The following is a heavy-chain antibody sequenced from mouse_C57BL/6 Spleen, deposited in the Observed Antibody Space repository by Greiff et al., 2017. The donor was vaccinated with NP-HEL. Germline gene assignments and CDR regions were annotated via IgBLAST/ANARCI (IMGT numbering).Heavy chain of an antibody. J-gene: IGHJ4*01. CDR3: AISTRGTTFYYYAMDY. CDR1: GYTFTSYW. CDR2: IHPSDSDT. Sequence: QVQLQQPGAELVKPGASVKVSCKASGYTFTSYWMHWVKQRPGQGLEWIGRIHPSDSDTNYNQKFKGKATLTVDKSSSTAYMQLSSLTSEDSAVYYCAISTRGTTFYYYAMDYWGQGTSVTVSS. V-gene: IGHV1-74*01. D-gene: IGHD2-1*01.